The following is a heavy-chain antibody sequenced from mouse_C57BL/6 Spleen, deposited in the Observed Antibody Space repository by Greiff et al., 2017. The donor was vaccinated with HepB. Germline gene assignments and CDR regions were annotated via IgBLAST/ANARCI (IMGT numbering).Heavy chain of an antibody. CDR2: IYPGDGDT. J-gene: IGHJ4*01. CDR3: ARSYSNLMDY. V-gene: IGHV1-82*01. Sequence: VQLQQSGPELVKPGASVKISCKASGYAFSSSWMNWVKQRPGKGLEWIGRIYPGDGDTNYNGKFKGKATLTADKSSSTAYMQLSSLTSEDSAVYFCARSYSNLMDYWGQGTSVTVSS. D-gene: IGHD2-5*01. CDR1: GYAFSSSW.